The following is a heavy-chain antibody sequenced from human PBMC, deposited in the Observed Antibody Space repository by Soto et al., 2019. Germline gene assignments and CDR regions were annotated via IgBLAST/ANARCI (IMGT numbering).Heavy chain of an antibody. CDR2: ISAKNGNT. D-gene: IGHD3-3*01. V-gene: IGHV1-18*01. Sequence: ASVKVSCKASGYSFTTYGVSWVRLAPGQGLEWMGWISAKNGNTNSAQRVQGRLIMTTDTSTSTAYMELRSLRFVDTAVYYCARDGSDLWNYYYYGLDVWGQGTTVTVSS. CDR3: ARDGSDLWNYYYYGLDV. J-gene: IGHJ6*02. CDR1: GYSFTTYG.